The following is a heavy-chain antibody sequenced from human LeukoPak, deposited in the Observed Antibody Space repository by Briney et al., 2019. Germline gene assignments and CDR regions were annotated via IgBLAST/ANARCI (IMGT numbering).Heavy chain of an antibody. CDR1: GGSISSGSYY. Sequence: SQTLSLTCTVSGGSISSGSYYWSWIRQPAGKGLEWIGRIYTSGSTNYNPSLKSRVTISVDTSKNQFSLKLSSVTAADTAVYYCAREGSGYDFWSGEYFDYWGQGTLVTVSS. D-gene: IGHD3-3*01. J-gene: IGHJ4*02. CDR3: AREGSGYDFWSGEYFDY. CDR2: IYTSGST. V-gene: IGHV4-61*02.